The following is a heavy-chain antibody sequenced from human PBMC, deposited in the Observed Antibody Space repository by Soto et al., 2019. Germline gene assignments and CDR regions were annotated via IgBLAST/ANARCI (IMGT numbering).Heavy chain of an antibody. CDR3: ARDRLPSYSNYEHYYYYYGMDV. Sequence: GGSLRLSCAASGFTFSSYGMHWVRQAPGKGLEWVAVIWYDGSNKYYADSVKGRFTISRDNSKNTLYLQMNSLRAEDTAVYYCARDRLPSYSNYEHYYYYYGMDVWGQGTTVTVSS. D-gene: IGHD4-4*01. J-gene: IGHJ6*02. CDR2: IWYDGSNK. CDR1: GFTFSSYG. V-gene: IGHV3-33*01.